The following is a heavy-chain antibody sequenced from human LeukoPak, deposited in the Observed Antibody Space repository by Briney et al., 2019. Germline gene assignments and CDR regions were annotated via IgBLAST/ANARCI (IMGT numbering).Heavy chain of an antibody. Sequence: SETLSLTCTVSGGSISSYYWSWVRQPAGKGLEWIGRIYTSGSNNYNPSLKSRVTMSVDTSKNQFSLKLSSVTAADTAMYYCARGILEHYDILTGYDYWGQGTLVTVSS. V-gene: IGHV4-4*07. CDR2: IYTSGSN. CDR3: ARGILEHYDILTGYDY. CDR1: GGSISSYY. D-gene: IGHD3-9*01. J-gene: IGHJ4*02.